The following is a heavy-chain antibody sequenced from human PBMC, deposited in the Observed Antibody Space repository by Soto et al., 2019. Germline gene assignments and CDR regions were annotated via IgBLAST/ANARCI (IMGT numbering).Heavy chain of an antibody. CDR3: XXXXXXXXXXIRYYYMDV. V-gene: IGHV3-23*01. Sequence: EVQLLESGGGLVQPGGSLRLSCAASGFTFSSYAMSWVRQAPGKGLEWVSAISGSGGSTYYADSVKGRFTISRDNSKNTLYLXXXXXXXXXXXXXXXXXXXXXXXXXIRYYYMDVWGKGTTVTVSS. CDR1: GFTFSSYA. D-gene: IGHD3-10*01. CDR2: ISGSGGST. J-gene: IGHJ6*03.